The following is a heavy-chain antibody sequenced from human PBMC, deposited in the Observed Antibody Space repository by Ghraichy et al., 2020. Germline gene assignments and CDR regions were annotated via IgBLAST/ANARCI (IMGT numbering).Heavy chain of an antibody. Sequence: GGSLRLSCAASGFTFSSYGMHWVRQAPGKGLEWVAVISYDGSNKYYADSVKGRFTISRDNSKNTLYLQMNSLRAEDMAVYYCAKDLGYSSSWYFYYYYGMDVWGQGTTVTVSS. D-gene: IGHD6-13*01. CDR1: GFTFSSYG. CDR3: AKDLGYSSSWYFYYYYGMDV. J-gene: IGHJ6*02. CDR2: ISYDGSNK. V-gene: IGHV3-30*18.